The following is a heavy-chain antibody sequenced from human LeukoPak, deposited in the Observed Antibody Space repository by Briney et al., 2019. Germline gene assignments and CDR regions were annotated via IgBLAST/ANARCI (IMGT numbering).Heavy chain of an antibody. CDR3: VRGGSGSSYGEFVS. D-gene: IGHD5-18*01. CDR2: IDTDGSTT. Sequence: GGSLRLSCAASGFTFSRYWMHWVRQAPGKGLVWVSRIDTDGSTTNYADSVEGRFTISRDNARNTVYLQMNSLSADDTGVYYCVRGGSGSSYGEFVSWGQGTLVTVSS. J-gene: IGHJ5*01. CDR1: GFTFSRYW. V-gene: IGHV3-74*01.